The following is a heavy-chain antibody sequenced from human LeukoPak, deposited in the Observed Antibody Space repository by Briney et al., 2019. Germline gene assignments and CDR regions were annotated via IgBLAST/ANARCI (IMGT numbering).Heavy chain of an antibody. CDR3: ARAKGYNWNYDY. J-gene: IGHJ4*02. CDR2: INHSGST. CDR1: GGSFSGYY. V-gene: IGHV4-34*01. Sequence: SETLSLTCAVYGGSFSGYYWSWIRQPPGKGLEWIGEINHSGSTNYNPSLKSRVTISVDTSKNQFSLKLSSVTAADTAVYYCARAKGYNWNYDYWGQGTLVTVSS. D-gene: IGHD1-7*01.